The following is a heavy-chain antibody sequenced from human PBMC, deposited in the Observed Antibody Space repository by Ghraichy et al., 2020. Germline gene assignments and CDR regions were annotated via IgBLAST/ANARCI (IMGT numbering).Heavy chain of an antibody. CDR1: GGSISSGDYY. V-gene: IGHV4-30-4*01. Sequence: SETLSLTCTVSGGSISSGDYYWSWIRQPPGKGLEWIGYIYYSGSTYYNPSLKSRVTISVETSKNQFSLKLSPVTAADTAVYYCARDGGSGSKLYSYYGMDVWGQGTTVTVSS. CDR2: IYYSGST. J-gene: IGHJ6*02. CDR3: ARDGGSGSKLYSYYGMDV. D-gene: IGHD3-10*01.